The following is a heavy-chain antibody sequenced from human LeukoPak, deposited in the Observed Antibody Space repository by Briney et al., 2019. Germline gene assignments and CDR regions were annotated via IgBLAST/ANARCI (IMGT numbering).Heavy chain of an antibody. V-gene: IGHV4-34*01. CDR2: INHSGST. D-gene: IGHD4-23*01. Sequence: SETLSLTCTVSGGSISSYYWSWIRQPPGKGLEWIGEINHSGSTNYNPSLKSRVTISVDTSKNQFSLKLSSVTAADTAVYYCARGPNYGGNSKDFDYWGQGTLVTVSS. CDR1: GGSISSYY. J-gene: IGHJ4*02. CDR3: ARGPNYGGNSKDFDY.